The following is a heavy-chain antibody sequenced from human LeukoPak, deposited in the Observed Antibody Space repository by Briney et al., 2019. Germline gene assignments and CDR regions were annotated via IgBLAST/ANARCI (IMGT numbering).Heavy chain of an antibody. D-gene: IGHD6-19*01. CDR3: ARHSSNYYYYYMDV. J-gene: IGHJ6*03. CDR2: VIPMFATA. V-gene: IGHV1-69*05. Sequence: SVKVSCKASGGTFSSYAISWVRQAPGQGLEWMGRVIPMFATANYAQKFQGRVTITTDESTSTAYIELSSLRSEDTAMYYCARHSSNYYYYYMDVWGKGTTVTVSS. CDR1: GGTFSSYA.